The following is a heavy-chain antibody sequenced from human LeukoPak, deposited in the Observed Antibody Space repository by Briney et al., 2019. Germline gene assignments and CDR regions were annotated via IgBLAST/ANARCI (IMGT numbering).Heavy chain of an antibody. V-gene: IGHV1-46*01. D-gene: IGHD3-22*01. J-gene: IGHJ4*02. Sequence: ASVKVSCKASGYTFTSYYMHWVRQAPGQGLEWMVIINPSGGSTSYAQKFQGRVTMTRDTSTSTVYMELSSLRSEDTAVYYCARAGGALSYYYDSSLLGYWGQGTLVTVSS. CDR2: INPSGGST. CDR1: GYTFTSYY. CDR3: ARAGGALSYYYDSSLLGY.